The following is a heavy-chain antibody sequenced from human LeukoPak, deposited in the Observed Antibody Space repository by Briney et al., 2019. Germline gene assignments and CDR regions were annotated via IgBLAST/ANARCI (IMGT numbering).Heavy chain of an antibody. CDR3: ARRRDLYSGSYYPFNY. J-gene: IGHJ4*02. CDR1: GYSFTNYW. CDR2: IYPGDSDA. D-gene: IGHD1-26*01. Sequence: GESLKISCKGSGYSFTNYWIGWVRQMPGKGLKWMGIIYPGDSDARYSPSFQGQVTISADKSISTAYLQWSSLKASDTAMYYCARRRDLYSGSYYPFNYWGQGTLVTVSS. V-gene: IGHV5-51*01.